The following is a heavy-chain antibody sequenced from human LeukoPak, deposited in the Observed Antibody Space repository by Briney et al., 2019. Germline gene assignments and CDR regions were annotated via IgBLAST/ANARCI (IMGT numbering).Heavy chain of an antibody. CDR1: GGSFSGYY. D-gene: IGHD3-22*01. CDR2: INHSGST. Sequence: SETLSLTCADYGGSFSGYYWSWIRQPPGKGLEWIGEINHSGSTNYNPSLKSRVTISVDTSKNQFSLKLSSVTAADTAVYFCARGPYSYDSSGAFDIWGQGTMVTVSS. V-gene: IGHV4-34*01. J-gene: IGHJ3*02. CDR3: ARGPYSYDSSGAFDI.